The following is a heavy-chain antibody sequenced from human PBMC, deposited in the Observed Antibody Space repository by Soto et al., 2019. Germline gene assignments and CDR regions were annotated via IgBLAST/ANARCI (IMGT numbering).Heavy chain of an antibody. V-gene: IGHV4-39*01. CDR3: ARRPGFGDPYGMDV. D-gene: IGHD3-10*01. J-gene: IGHJ6*02. Sequence: SETLSLTCTVSGGSISSSSYYWGWIRQPPGKGLEWIGSIYYSGSTYYNPSLKSRVTISVDTSKNQFSLKLSSVTAADTAVYYCARRPGFGDPYGMDVWGQGTTVTVSS. CDR2: IYYSGST. CDR1: GGSISSSSYY.